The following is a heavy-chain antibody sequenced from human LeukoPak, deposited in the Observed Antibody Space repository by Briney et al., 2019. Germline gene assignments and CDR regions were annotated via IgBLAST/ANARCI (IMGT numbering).Heavy chain of an antibody. CDR2: IYYSGST. J-gene: IGHJ6*02. V-gene: IGHV4-39*01. CDR3: ARRSGWYGYYYGMDV. Sequence: KTSETLSLTCTVSGGSISSSSYYWGWIRQPPGKGLEWFGSIYYSGSTYYNPYLKSRVTISVDTSKNQFSLKLSSVTAADTAVYYCARRSGWYGYYYGMDVWGQGTTVTVSS. D-gene: IGHD6-19*01. CDR1: GGSISSSSYY.